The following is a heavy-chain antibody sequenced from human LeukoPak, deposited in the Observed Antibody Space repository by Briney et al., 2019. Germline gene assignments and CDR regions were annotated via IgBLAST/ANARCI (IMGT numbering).Heavy chain of an antibody. V-gene: IGHV4-59*01. CDR3: ARAGWDPYDFWSGYPDYYYYMDV. CDR1: GGSISSYY. J-gene: IGHJ6*03. D-gene: IGHD3-3*01. Sequence: PSETLSLTCTVSGGSISSYYWSWIRQPPGKGLEWIGYIYYSGSTNYNPSLKSRVTISVDTSKNQFSLKLSSVTAADTAVYYCARAGWDPYDFWSGYPDYYYYMDVWGKGTTVTVSS. CDR2: IYYSGST.